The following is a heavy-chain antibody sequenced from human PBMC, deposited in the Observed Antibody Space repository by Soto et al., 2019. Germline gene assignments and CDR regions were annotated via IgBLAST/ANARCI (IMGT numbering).Heavy chain of an antibody. D-gene: IGHD3-22*01. CDR3: ARRAEGYYYDSSGYYLFDY. Sequence: SETLSLTCTVSGGSISSGGYYWSWIRQHPGKGLEWIGYIYYSGSTYYNPSLKSRVTISVDTSKNQFSLKLSSVTAADTAVYYCARRAEGYYYDSSGYYLFDYWGQGTLVTVSS. CDR2: IYYSGST. CDR1: GGSISSGGYY. V-gene: IGHV4-31*03. J-gene: IGHJ4*02.